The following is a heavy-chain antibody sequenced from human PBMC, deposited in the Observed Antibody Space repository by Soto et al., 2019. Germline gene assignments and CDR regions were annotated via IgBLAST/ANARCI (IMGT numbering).Heavy chain of an antibody. D-gene: IGHD1-26*01. CDR2: ISAYNGNT. J-gene: IGHJ5*02. CDR1: GYTFTSYG. CDR3: ARVVGALGHWFDP. V-gene: IGHV1-18*01. Sequence: QVQLVQSGAEVKKPGASVKVSCKASGYTFTSYGISWVRQAPGQGLEWMGRISAYNGNTNYAQKLQGRVTMTTDTSTSTASRELRSLRSDDTAVYYCARVVGALGHWFDPWGQGTLVTVSS.